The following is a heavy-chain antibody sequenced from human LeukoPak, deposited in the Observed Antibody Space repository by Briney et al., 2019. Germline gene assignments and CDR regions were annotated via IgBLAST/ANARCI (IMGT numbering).Heavy chain of an antibody. J-gene: IGHJ4*02. CDR1: GFTFDDYG. V-gene: IGHV3-20*04. CDR2: INWNGGST. Sequence: PGGSLRLSCAASGFTFDDYGMSWVRQAPGKGLEWVSGINWNGGSTGYADSVKGRFTISRDNAKNSLYLQMNSLRAEDTALYYCARSLSYYDSSGGMGDYWGQGTLVTVSS. D-gene: IGHD3-22*01. CDR3: ARSLSYYDSSGGMGDY.